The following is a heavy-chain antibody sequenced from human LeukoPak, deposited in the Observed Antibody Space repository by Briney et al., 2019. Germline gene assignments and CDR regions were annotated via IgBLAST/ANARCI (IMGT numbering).Heavy chain of an antibody. CDR2: IYHSGST. J-gene: IGHJ4*02. D-gene: IGHD4-17*01. V-gene: IGHV4-38-2*02. CDR3: ARSTRTVTTSSFDY. Sequence: SETLSLTCTVSGYSISSGYYWGWIRQPPGKGLEWIGSIYHSGSTYYNPSLKSRVTISVDTSKNQFSLKLSSVTAADTAVYYCARSTRTVTTSSFDYWGQGTLVTVSS. CDR1: GYSISSGYY.